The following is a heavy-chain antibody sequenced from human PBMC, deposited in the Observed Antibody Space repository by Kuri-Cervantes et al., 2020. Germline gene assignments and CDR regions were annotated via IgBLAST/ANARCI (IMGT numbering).Heavy chain of an antibody. D-gene: IGHD6-6*01. CDR3: ARDRRSIAARVFWN. J-gene: IGHJ4*02. CDR1: GFTFSSYS. Sequence: GESLKISCAASGFTFSSYSMNWVRQAPGKGLEWVSYISSSSSTIYYADSVKGRFTISRDNAKSSLYLQMNSLRSEDTAVYYCARDRRSIAARVFWNWGQGTLVTVSS. CDR2: ISSSSSTI. V-gene: IGHV3-48*01.